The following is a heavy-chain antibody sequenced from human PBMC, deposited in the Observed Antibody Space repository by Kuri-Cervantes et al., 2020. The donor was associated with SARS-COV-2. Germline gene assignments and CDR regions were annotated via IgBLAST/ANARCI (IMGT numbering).Heavy chain of an antibody. CDR3: ARGHTSRPFGVVIPYYYYYGMDV. V-gene: IGHV1-2*04. Sequence: ASVKVSCKVSGYTFTGYYMHWVRQAPGQGLEWMGWINPNSGGTNYAQKFQGWVTMTRDTSISTAYMELRRLRSDDTAVYYCARGHTSRPFGVVIPYYYYYGMDVWGQGTTVTVSS. CDR2: INPNSGGT. CDR1: GYTFTGYY. J-gene: IGHJ6*02. D-gene: IGHD3-3*01.